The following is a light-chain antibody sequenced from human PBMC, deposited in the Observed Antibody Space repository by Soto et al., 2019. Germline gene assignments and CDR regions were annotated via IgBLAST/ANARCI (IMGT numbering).Light chain of an antibody. Sequence: QSALTQPASVSGSPGQSITISRTGTSSDVGLYNYVSWYRHLPGKAPELIIYDVSNRPSGVSNRFSGSKSANTASLTISGLQAEDEADYYCNSYTSSGTYVFGTGTKLTVL. V-gene: IGLV2-14*03. CDR3: NSYTSSGTYV. J-gene: IGLJ1*01. CDR2: DVS. CDR1: SSDVGLYNY.